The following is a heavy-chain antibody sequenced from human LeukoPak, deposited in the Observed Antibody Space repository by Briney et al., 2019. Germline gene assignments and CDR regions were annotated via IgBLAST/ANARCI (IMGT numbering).Heavy chain of an antibody. V-gene: IGHV1-46*01. D-gene: IGHD2-2*01. Sequence: ASVTVSCRASGYTFTSYYMYWVRQAPGQGLEWMGIINPSGGSTSYAQKFQGRVTMTRDTSTSTVYMELSSLRSEDTAVYYCARGGLVGRGGYCGSTSCHPLDNWGQGTLITVSS. J-gene: IGHJ4*02. CDR3: ARGGLVGRGGYCGSTSCHPLDN. CDR2: INPSGGST. CDR1: GYTFTSYY.